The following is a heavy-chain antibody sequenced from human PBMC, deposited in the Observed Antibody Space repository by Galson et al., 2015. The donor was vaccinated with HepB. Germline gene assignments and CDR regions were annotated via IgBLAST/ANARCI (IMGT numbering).Heavy chain of an antibody. D-gene: IGHD3-3*01. CDR3: ARGLRFWENWFDP. CDR2: MNPNSGNT. CDR1: GYTFTSYD. J-gene: IGHJ5*02. Sequence: SVKVSCKASGYTFTSYDINWVRQATGQGLEWMGWMNPNSGNTGYAQKFQGRVTMTRNTSISTAYMELSSLRSEDTAVYYCARGLRFWENWFDPWGQGTLVTVSS. V-gene: IGHV1-8*01.